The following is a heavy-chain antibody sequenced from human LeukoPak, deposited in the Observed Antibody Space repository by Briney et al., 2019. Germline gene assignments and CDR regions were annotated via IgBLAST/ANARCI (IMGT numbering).Heavy chain of an antibody. D-gene: IGHD3-22*01. CDR3: ARDDSPYYYDSSGYMSY. V-gene: IGHV1-2*02. CDR1: GYTFTGYY. J-gene: IGHJ4*02. CDR2: INPNSGGT. Sequence: GASVKVSCKASGYTFTGYYMHWVRQAPGQGLEWMGWINPNSGGTNYAQKFQGRVTITRNTSISTAYMELSSLRSEDTAVYYCARDDSPYYYDSSGYMSYWGQGTLVTVSS.